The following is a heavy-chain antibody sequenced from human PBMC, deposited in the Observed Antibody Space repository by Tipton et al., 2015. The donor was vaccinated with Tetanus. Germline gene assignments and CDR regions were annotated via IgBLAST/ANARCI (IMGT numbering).Heavy chain of an antibody. CDR1: GGTFSSYA. CDR3: ARGSDYSVSYYGGY. Sequence: QLVQSGAEVKKPGSSVKVSCKASGGTFSSYAISWVRQAPGQGIEWMGGIIPIFGTANYAQKFQGRVTITADESTSTAYMELSSLRSEDTAVYYCARGSDYSVSYYGGYWGQGTLVTVSS. J-gene: IGHJ4*02. V-gene: IGHV1-69*01. D-gene: IGHD1-26*01. CDR2: IIPIFGTA.